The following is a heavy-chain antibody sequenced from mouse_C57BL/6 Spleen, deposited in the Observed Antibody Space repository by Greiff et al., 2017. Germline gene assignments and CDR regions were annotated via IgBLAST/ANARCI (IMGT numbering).Heavy chain of an antibody. CDR1: GYAFSSSW. Sequence: VKLQQSGPELVKPGASVKISCKASGYAFSSSWMNWVKQRPGQGLEWIGRIYPGDGDPNYNGKFKGKATLTADKSSSTAYMQLSSLTSEDSAVYFCAREGATEYYAMDYWGQGTSVTVSS. CDR2: IYPGDGDP. CDR3: AREGATEYYAMDY. D-gene: IGHD3-1*01. V-gene: IGHV1-82*01. J-gene: IGHJ4*01.